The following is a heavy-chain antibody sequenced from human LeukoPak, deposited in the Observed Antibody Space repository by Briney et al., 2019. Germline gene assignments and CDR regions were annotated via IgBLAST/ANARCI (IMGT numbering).Heavy chain of an antibody. CDR1: GGSISLYY. D-gene: IGHD1-26*01. Sequence: PSETLSLTCTLSGGSISLYYWSWIRQPPGKGLEWIGYIYYSGSTNYNPSLKSRVTISVDTSKNQFSLKLSSVTAADTAVYYCARETSLMGATVGSAFDIWGQGTMVTVSS. V-gene: IGHV4-59*01. J-gene: IGHJ3*02. CDR3: ARETSLMGATVGSAFDI. CDR2: IYYSGST.